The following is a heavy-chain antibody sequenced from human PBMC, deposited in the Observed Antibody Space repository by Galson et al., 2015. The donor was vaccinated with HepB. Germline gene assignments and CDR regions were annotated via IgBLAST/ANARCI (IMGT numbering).Heavy chain of an antibody. V-gene: IGHV1-24*01. Sequence: SVKVSCKVSGYTLTELSMHWVRQAPGKGLEWMGGFDPEDGETIYAQKFQGRVTMTEDTSTDTAYMELSSLRSEDTAVYYCATDLSMVRGGDDYIRNDYWGQGTLVTVSS. J-gene: IGHJ4*02. CDR3: ATDLSMVRGGDDYIRNDY. D-gene: IGHD3-10*01. CDR1: GYTLTELS. CDR2: FDPEDGET.